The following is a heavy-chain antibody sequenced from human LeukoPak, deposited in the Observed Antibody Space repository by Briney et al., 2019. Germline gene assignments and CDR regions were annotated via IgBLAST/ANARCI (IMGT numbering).Heavy chain of an antibody. CDR1: GYTFTSYD. CDR3: ARDADYDSSGYYGMDV. Sequence: WASVKVSCKASGYTFTSYDINWVRQATGQGLEWMGWMNPNSGDTGYAQKFQGRVTITRNTSISTAYMELSSLRSEDTAVYYCARDADYDSSGYYGMDVWGKGTTVTVSS. CDR2: MNPNSGDT. V-gene: IGHV1-8*03. J-gene: IGHJ6*04. D-gene: IGHD3-22*01.